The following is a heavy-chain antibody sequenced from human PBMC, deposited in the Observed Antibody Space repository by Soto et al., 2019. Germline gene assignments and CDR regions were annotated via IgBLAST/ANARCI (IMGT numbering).Heavy chain of an antibody. CDR3: AISRALRFLEWSP. D-gene: IGHD3-3*01. Sequence: EVQLVESGGVVVQPGGSLRLSCAASGFTFDDYTMHWVRQAPGKGLEWVSLISWDGGSTYYADSVKGRFTISRDNSKNSLYLQMTSLRTEDTALYYCAISRALRFLEWSPWGQGTLVTVSS. CDR1: GFTFDDYT. J-gene: IGHJ5*02. V-gene: IGHV3-43*01. CDR2: ISWDGGST.